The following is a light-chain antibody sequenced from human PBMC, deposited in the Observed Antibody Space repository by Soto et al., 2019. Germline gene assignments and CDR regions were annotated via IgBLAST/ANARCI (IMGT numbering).Light chain of an antibody. V-gene: IGLV2-14*01. Sequence: LTQPASVSGSPGQSITISCTGTSSDVGSYNYVSWYQQHPGKAPKLMIYDVSNRPSGVSNRFSGSKSGNTASLTISGLQAEDEADYYCSSYTSRRSYVFGTGTKVT. CDR1: SSDVGSYNY. CDR3: SSYTSRRSYV. CDR2: DVS. J-gene: IGLJ1*01.